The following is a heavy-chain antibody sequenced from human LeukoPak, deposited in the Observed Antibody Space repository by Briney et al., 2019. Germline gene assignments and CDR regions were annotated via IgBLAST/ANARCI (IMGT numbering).Heavy chain of an antibody. CDR3: SRDRPEDIVVVPAAYYYYYYMDV. V-gene: IGHV3-74*01. CDR1: GFTFSSYW. CDR2: INSDGSST. J-gene: IGHJ6*03. Sequence: PGGSLRLSYAASGFTFSSYWMHWVRQAPGKGLLWVSRINSDGSSTSYADSVKGRFTISRDNAKNTLYLQMNSLRAEDTAVYYCSRDRPEDIVVVPAAYYYYYYMDVWGKGTTVTVSS. D-gene: IGHD2-2*01.